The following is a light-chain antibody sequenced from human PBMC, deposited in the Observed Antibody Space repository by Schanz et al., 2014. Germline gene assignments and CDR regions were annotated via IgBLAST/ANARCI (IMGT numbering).Light chain of an antibody. CDR2: GAS. V-gene: IGKV3-15*01. J-gene: IGKJ4*01. Sequence: EIVMTQSPATLSVSPGERATLSCRANQSVSSNLAWYQQKPGQAPRLLIYGASTRATGIPARFSGSGSGTDFTLTISSLQSEDFAVYYCQQYTNWAPLTFGGGTKVEIK. CDR3: QQYTNWAPLT. CDR1: QSVSSN.